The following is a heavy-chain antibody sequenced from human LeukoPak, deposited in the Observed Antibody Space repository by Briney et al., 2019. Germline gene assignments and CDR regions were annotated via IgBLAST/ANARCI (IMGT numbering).Heavy chain of an antibody. V-gene: IGHV4-4*07. CDR3: ARDRGTMVRGVNIPHDAFDI. CDR1: GASISSYY. Sequence: SETLSLTCTVSGASISSYYWSWIRQPAGKGLEWIGRIYTSGSTNYNPSLKSRVTMSVDTSKNQFSLKLSSVTAADTAVYYCARDRGTMVRGVNIPHDAFDIWGQGTMVTVSS. D-gene: IGHD3-10*01. CDR2: IYTSGST. J-gene: IGHJ3*02.